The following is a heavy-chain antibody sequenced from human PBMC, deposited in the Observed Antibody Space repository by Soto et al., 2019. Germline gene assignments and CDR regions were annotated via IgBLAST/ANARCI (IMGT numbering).Heavy chain of an antibody. CDR3: AFLKSIFDY. Sequence: QVQLVESGGGVVQPGRSLRLSCAASGFTFSSYGMHWVRQAPGKGLEWVAVISYDGSNKYYADSVKGRFTISRDNSKNTLYLQMNSLRAEDTAVYYCAFLKSIFDYWGQGTLVTVSS. D-gene: IGHD3-3*02. V-gene: IGHV3-30*03. CDR1: GFTFSSYG. J-gene: IGHJ4*02. CDR2: ISYDGSNK.